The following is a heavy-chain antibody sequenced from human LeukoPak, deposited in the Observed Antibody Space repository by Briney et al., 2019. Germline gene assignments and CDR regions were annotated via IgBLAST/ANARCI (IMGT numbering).Heavy chain of an antibody. J-gene: IGHJ4*02. CDR1: GFTFSISS. V-gene: IGHV3-48*04. CDR2: ISSSSSSI. Sequence: GGSLRLSCVASGFTFSISSMSWVRQAPGKGLEWVSYISSSSSSIYDADSVRGRFTISRDNAKNSLYLQMNSLRAEDTAVYYCARDRRLGYYYDNSGYFDYWGQGTLVTVSS. D-gene: IGHD3-22*01. CDR3: ARDRRLGYYYDNSGYFDY.